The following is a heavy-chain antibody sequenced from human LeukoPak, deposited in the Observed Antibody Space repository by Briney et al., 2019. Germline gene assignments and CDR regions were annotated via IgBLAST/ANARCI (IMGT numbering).Heavy chain of an antibody. CDR1: GFTFSDYY. D-gene: IGHD6-13*01. CDR2: ISSTSSTI. V-gene: IGHV3-11*01. Sequence: GGSLRLSCAASGFTFSDYYMSWIRQAPGKGLAWVSYISSTSSTIYYADSVKGRFTISRDNAKNSLYLQMNSLRAEDTAVYYCAREDSSWYYFDYWGQGTLVTVSS. J-gene: IGHJ4*02. CDR3: AREDSSWYYFDY.